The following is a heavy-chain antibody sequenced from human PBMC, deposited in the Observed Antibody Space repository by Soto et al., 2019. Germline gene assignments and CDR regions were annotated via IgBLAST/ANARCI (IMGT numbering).Heavy chain of an antibody. V-gene: IGHV4-59*01. J-gene: IGHJ4*02. D-gene: IGHD6-13*01. CDR2: IYYSGST. CDR1: GGSISSYY. Sequence: PSETLSLTCTVSGGSISSYYWSWIRQPPGKGLEWIGYIYYSGSTNYNPSLKTRVAISVDTSKNQFSLKLSSVTAADTAVYYCARGDSSSWKTQTFDYWGQGTLVTVS. CDR3: ARGDSSSWKTQTFDY.